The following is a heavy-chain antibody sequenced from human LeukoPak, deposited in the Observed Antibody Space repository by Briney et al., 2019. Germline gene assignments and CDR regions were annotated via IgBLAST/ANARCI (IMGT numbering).Heavy chain of an antibody. CDR2: ISYDGSNK. Sequence: PGGSLRLSCAASGFTFSSYAMHWVRQAPGKGLEWVAVISYDGSNKYYADSVKGRFTISRDNSKNTLYLQMNSLRVEDTAVYYCAKDLGAAGTVPSHWGQGTLVTVSS. J-gene: IGHJ1*01. D-gene: IGHD6-13*01. V-gene: IGHV3-30*04. CDR1: GFTFSSYA. CDR3: AKDLGAAGTVPSH.